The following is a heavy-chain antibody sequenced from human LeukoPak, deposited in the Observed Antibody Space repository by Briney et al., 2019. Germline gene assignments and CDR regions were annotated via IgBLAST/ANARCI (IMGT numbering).Heavy chain of an antibody. CDR2: ITTNGGST. CDR3: AKTSGGNY. D-gene: IGHD2-15*01. CDR1: GFTFSNYD. Sequence: GGSLRLPCVASGFTFSNYDMSWVRQAPGKGLEWVSGITTNGGSTYYSDSVKGRLTISRDNSKNTLYLQMNSLRVEDTAVYFCAKTSGGNYWGQGTLVTVSS. J-gene: IGHJ4*02. V-gene: IGHV3-23*01.